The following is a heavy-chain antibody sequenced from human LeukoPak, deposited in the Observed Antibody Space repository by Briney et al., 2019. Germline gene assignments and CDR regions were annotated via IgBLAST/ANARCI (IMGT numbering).Heavy chain of an antibody. J-gene: IGHJ4*02. Sequence: GGSLRLSCAASGFTFSSYSMNWVRQAPGKGLEWVSSISSSSSYIYYADSVKGRFTISRDNAKNSLYLQMNSLRAEDTAVYYCARQYYDILTGYYKPGDDFDYWGQGTLVTVSS. V-gene: IGHV3-21*01. CDR2: ISSSSSYI. CDR1: GFTFSSYS. D-gene: IGHD3-9*01. CDR3: ARQYYDILTGYYKPGDDFDY.